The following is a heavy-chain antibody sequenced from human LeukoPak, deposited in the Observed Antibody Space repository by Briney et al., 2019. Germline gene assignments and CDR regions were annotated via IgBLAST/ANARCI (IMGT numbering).Heavy chain of an antibody. CDR1: GYTFSAYY. J-gene: IGHJ5*02. D-gene: IGHD6-6*01. CDR2: INPNSGGT. Sequence: ASVKVSCKASGYTFSAYYLHWVRQAPGQGLEWMGWINPNSGGTNYAQKFQGRVTMTRDTSISTAYMELSRLRSDDTAVYYCTRGPDSSSSGWFDPWGQGTLVTVSS. V-gene: IGHV1-2*02. CDR3: TRGPDSSSSGWFDP.